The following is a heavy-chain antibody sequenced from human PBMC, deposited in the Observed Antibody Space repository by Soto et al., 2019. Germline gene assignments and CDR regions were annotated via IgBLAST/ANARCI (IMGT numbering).Heavy chain of an antibody. V-gene: IGHV3-23*01. J-gene: IGHJ5*01. CDR2: ISASGGTA. CDR1: GFMFSSYA. D-gene: IGHD3-22*01. Sequence: VGSLRLSCAASGFMFSSYAMSWVRQAPGKGLEWVSSISASGGTANLADSVEGRCTISRDNSKSTLYLQMNSLRAEDTAVYYCAKLTYPSDSTGYYYERVSGWIDSWGQGTLVTVSS. CDR3: AKLTYPSDSTGYYYERVSGWIDS.